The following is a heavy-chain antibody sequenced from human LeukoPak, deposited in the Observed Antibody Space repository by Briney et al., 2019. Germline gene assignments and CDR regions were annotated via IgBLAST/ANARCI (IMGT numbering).Heavy chain of an antibody. J-gene: IGHJ4*02. CDR1: GGSISNYF. V-gene: IGHV4-4*09. CDR2: IYTSGTT. Sequence: PSETLSLTCTVSGGSISNYFWTWIRQPPGKGLEWIGYIYTSGTTNYNPSLESRVTMSVDTSKNQISLRLNSVTAADTAVYYCTRGFLQIDYWGQGTLVIVSS. CDR3: TRGFLQIDY.